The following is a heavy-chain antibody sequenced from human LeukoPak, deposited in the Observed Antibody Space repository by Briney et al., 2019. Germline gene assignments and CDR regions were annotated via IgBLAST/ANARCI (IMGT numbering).Heavy chain of an antibody. CDR1: VAPISSYY. J-gene: IGHJ4*02. CDR3: ARGTVGLRPHY. Sequence: SETLSLTCTVSVAPISSYYWSWIRQPPGKGLEWIGYIYYSGSTNYNPSLKSRVTISIDTSKNQFSLRLSSVTAADTAVYYCARGTVGLRPHYWGQGTLVTVSS. V-gene: IGHV4-59*01. D-gene: IGHD5-12*01. CDR2: IYYSGST.